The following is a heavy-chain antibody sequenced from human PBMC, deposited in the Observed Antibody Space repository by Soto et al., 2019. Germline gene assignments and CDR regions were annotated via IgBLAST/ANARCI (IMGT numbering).Heavy chain of an antibody. V-gene: IGHV1-46*01. CDR1: GYTFTTYY. CDR3: ARDAHTMPVAGDYCYGMDV. D-gene: IGHD6-19*01. J-gene: IGHJ6*02. CDR2: INPRGGST. Sequence: ASVKVSCKASGYTFTTYYMHWVRQAPGQGLEWMGMINPRGGSTTYAQKFQGRVTMTRDTSTTNVYMELSSLRSEDTAVYYCARDAHTMPVAGDYCYGMDVWGQGTTVTVS.